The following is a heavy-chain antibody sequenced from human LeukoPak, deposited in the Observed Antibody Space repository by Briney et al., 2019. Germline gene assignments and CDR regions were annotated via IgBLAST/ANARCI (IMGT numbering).Heavy chain of an antibody. Sequence: GGSLRLSCAASGFTFSSYWMSWVRQAPGKGLEGVANIKQDGSEKYYVDSVKGRFTISTDKAKNSLYLQMSSLRAEDTAVYYCARYGSSIATRGFDYWGQGTLVTVSS. CDR2: IKQDGSEK. J-gene: IGHJ4*02. V-gene: IGHV3-7*01. CDR1: GFTFSSYW. CDR3: ARYGSSIATRGFDY. D-gene: IGHD6-6*01.